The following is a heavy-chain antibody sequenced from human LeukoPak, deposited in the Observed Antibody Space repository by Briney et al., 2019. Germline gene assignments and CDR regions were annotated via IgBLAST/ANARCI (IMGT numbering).Heavy chain of an antibody. V-gene: IGHV3-53*01. D-gene: IGHD3-10*01. J-gene: IGHJ6*03. CDR1: GFTVSSNY. CDR2: TYSSGST. CDR3: ARGGVNTMLRGVIRYYYMDV. Sequence: GGSLRLSCAASGFTVSSNYMSWVRQAPGKGLEWVSLTYSSGSTYYADSVKGRFTISRDNSKNTLYLQMNSLRAEDTAVYYCARGGVNTMLRGVIRYYYMDVWGKGTTVTISS.